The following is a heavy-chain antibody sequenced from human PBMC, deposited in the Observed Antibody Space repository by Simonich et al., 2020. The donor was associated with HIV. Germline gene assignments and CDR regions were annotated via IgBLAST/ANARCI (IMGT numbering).Heavy chain of an antibody. D-gene: IGHD3-10*01. CDR3: ARGYSGSRTSGYYSGLDL. V-gene: IGHV4-4*02. CDR1: GGSITITNW. J-gene: IGHJ6*02. CDR2: IFYMGNT. Sequence: QVQLQESGPGLVKPSGTLSLTCTVSGGSITITNWWSWVRQPPGKGLGWFGQIFYMGNTNYNPSLKSRVTISLDKSKNQFSLKLRSVTAADTALYYCARGYSGSRTSGYYSGLDLWGQGIAVTVSS.